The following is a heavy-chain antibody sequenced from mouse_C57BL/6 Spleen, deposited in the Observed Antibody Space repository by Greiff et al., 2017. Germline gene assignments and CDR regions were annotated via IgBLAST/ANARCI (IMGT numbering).Heavy chain of an antibody. CDR1: GFTFSSYT. Sequence: DVMLVESGGGLVKPGGSLKLSCAASGFTFSSYTMSWVRQTPEKRLEWVATISGGGGNTYYPDSVKGRFTISRDNAKNTLYLQMSSLRSEDTALYYCARHDHYYGSSYWYFDVWGTGTTVTVSS. D-gene: IGHD1-1*01. CDR3: ARHDHYYGSSYWYFDV. V-gene: IGHV5-9*01. J-gene: IGHJ1*03. CDR2: ISGGGGNT.